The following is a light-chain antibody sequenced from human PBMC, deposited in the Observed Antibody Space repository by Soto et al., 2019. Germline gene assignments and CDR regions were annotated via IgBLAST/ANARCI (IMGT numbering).Light chain of an antibody. V-gene: IGKV3-20*01. CDR1: QSVSSNY. J-gene: IGKJ2*01. CDR3: QQYGSSPLYT. CDR2: GAS. Sequence: EIVLTQSPGTLSLSPGERATLSCRASQSVSSNYLAWYQQKPGQAPRLLIYGASSRATGIPDRFSGSGSGTDFTLTIRRLEPGDSAVYYCQQYGSSPLYTFGQGTKLEI.